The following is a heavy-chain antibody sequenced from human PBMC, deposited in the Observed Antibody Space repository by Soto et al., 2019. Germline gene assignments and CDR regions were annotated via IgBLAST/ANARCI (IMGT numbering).Heavy chain of an antibody. Sequence: GASVKVSCKASGYTFTAYGMHWVRQAPGQSLEWMGWINAGNGHTKYSQKFQGRVAITRDTSASTAYMELSSLRSEDTGVYYCARDGAVAGNITFDYWGQGALVTVSS. V-gene: IGHV1-3*01. CDR3: ARDGAVAGNITFDY. D-gene: IGHD6-19*01. CDR2: INAGNGHT. CDR1: GYTFTAYG. J-gene: IGHJ4*02.